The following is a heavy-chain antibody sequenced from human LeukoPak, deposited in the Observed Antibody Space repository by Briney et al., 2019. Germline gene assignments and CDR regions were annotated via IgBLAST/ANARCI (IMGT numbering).Heavy chain of an antibody. J-gene: IGHJ4*02. CDR3: VKAALGSTFDR. Sequence: GGSLRLSCSASGFTFSTYAMHWVRQAPGRGLQFVSSINGKGDSTYHADSVRGRFTISRDNSRNTLYFQMSFLRTEDTAVYYCVKAALGSTFDRWGQGTLGTVSS. V-gene: IGHV3-64D*06. CDR2: INGKGDST. CDR1: GFTFSTYA. D-gene: IGHD1-26*01.